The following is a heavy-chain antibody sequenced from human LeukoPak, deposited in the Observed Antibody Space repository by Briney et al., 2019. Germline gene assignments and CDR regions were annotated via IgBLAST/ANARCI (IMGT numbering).Heavy chain of an antibody. CDR3: ARKSYVRAFDI. D-gene: IGHD3-10*02. V-gene: IGHV3-21*01. CDR2: ISSSSSYI. J-gene: IGHJ3*02. Sequence: GGSLRLSCASSGFTFSSDSMNWVRQAPGKGLEWVSSISSSSSYIYYADSVKGRFTISRDNAKNSLYLQMNSLRAEDTAVYYCARKSYVRAFDIWGQGTMVTVSS. CDR1: GFTFSSDS.